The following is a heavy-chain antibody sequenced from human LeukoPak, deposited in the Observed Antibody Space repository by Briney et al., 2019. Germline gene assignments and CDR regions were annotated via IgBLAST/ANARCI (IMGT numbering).Heavy chain of an antibody. Sequence: GGSLRLSCAASGFTFSSYVMSWVRQAPGEGLEWVANIKEDGSDKNYVDSVKGRFTISRDNAKNSLYLQMNTLRAEDTAVYYCGRSGIVTTAVPFWGQGTLVTVSS. CDR3: GRSGIVTTAVPF. CDR2: IKEDGSDK. CDR1: GFTFSSYV. V-gene: IGHV3-7*01. J-gene: IGHJ4*02. D-gene: IGHD1-26*01.